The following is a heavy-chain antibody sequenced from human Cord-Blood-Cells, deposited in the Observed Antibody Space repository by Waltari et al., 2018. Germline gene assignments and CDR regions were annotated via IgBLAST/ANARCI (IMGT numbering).Heavy chain of an antibody. V-gene: IGHV4-61*09. CDR3: ARALEVDSSGYYGY. Sequence: QVQLQESGPGLVKPSQTLSLTCTVPGGPISSGRYSWTWIRQPAGKGLEWIGYIYTSGSTNYNPSLKSRVTISVDTSKNQFSLKLSSVTAADTAVYYCARALEVDSSGYYGYWGQGTLVTVSS. CDR2: IYTSGST. J-gene: IGHJ4*02. D-gene: IGHD3-22*01. CDR1: GGPISSGRYS.